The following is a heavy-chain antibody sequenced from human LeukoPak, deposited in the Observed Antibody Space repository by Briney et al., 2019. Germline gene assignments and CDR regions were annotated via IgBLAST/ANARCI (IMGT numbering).Heavy chain of an antibody. CDR1: GYTFPNYD. Sequence: ASVRVSCKPSGYTFPNYDIYWVRQAPGQGLECMGWISGYTGDTKYAQILQGRLTVTTDTATSTAYMELRSLTCDDTAVYYCARAGYCGDGGCRGGSAFDVWGQGTMVTVSS. CDR3: ARAGYCGDGGCRGGSAFDV. V-gene: IGHV1-18*01. D-gene: IGHD2-15*01. J-gene: IGHJ3*01. CDR2: ISGYTGDT.